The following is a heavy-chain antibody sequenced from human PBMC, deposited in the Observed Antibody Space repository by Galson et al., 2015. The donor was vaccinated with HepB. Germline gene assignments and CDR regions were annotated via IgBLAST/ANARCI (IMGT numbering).Heavy chain of an antibody. CDR2: IYYSWST. CDR1: GGSINSYY. D-gene: IGHD3-10*01. V-gene: IGHV4-59*08. CDR3: ARHGAETGSDFDY. J-gene: IGHJ4*02. Sequence: ETLSLTCSVSGGSINSYYWSWIRQPPGKGLEWIGYIYYSWSTNYNPSLKSRVTISVDTSKTQISLKLSSVTAADTAVYYCARHGAETGSDFDYWGQGTLVTVSS.